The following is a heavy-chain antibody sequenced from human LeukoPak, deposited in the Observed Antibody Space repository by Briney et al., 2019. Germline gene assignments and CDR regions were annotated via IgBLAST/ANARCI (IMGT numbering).Heavy chain of an antibody. CDR1: GGSISSYY. J-gene: IGHJ4*02. D-gene: IGHD2-15*01. CDR3: ARHVPGYCSGGSCYSPFDY. Sequence: SETLSLTCTVSGGSISSYYWSWIRQPPGKGLEWIGYIYYSGSTNYNPSLKSRVTISVDTSKNQFSLKLSSVTAADTAVYYCARHVPGYCSGGSCYSPFDYWGQGTLVTVSS. V-gene: IGHV4-59*08. CDR2: IYYSGST.